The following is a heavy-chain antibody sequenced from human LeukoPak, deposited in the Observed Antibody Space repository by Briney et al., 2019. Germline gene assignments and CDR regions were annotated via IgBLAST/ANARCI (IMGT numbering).Heavy chain of an antibody. CDR3: ARGGITMYH. D-gene: IGHD3-10*02. CDR2: INHSGST. Sequence: SETLSLTCAVYGGSFSGYYWSWIRQPPGKGLEWIGEINHSGSTNYNPSLKSRVTISVDTSKNQFSLKLSSVTAADTAVYYCARGGITMYHWGQGTLVTVSS. J-gene: IGHJ5*02. CDR1: GGSFSGYY. V-gene: IGHV4-34*01.